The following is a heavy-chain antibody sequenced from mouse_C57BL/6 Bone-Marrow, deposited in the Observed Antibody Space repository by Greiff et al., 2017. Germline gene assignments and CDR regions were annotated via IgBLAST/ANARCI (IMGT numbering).Heavy chain of an antibody. Sequence: EVMLVESGGGLVKPGGSLKLSCAASGFTFSSYAMSWVRQTPEKRLEWVATISDGGSYTYYPDNVKGRFTISRDNAKNNLYLQMSQLKSEDTAMYYCAGLYGSSYDYAMDYWGQGTSVTVSS. J-gene: IGHJ4*01. CDR3: AGLYGSSYDYAMDY. CDR2: ISDGGSYT. V-gene: IGHV5-4*03. CDR1: GFTFSSYA. D-gene: IGHD1-1*01.